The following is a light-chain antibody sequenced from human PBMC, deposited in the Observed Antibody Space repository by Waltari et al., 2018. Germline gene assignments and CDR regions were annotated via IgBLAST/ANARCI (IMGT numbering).Light chain of an antibody. CDR1: SGHSSNA. CDR3: QAGGHGAGV. V-gene: IGLV4-69*01. Sequence: QLVLTQSPSASASLGASVNLTCTLSSGHSSNAIAGPQQQPVKGPRYLMTVNSDGSHSKGDRIPVRLLCAGAVAERYRTIGSRQGEDEAEYYCQAGGHGAGVFGGGTELT. J-gene: IGLJ3*02. CDR2: VNSDGSH.